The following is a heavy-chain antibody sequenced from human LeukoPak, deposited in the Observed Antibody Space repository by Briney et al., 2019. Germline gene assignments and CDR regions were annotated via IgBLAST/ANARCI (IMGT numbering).Heavy chain of an antibody. CDR2: ISAYNGNT. CDR1: GYTFTSYG. D-gene: IGHD4-23*01. Sequence: ASVKVSCKASGYTFTSYGISWVRQAPGQGLEWMGWISAYNGNTNYAQKLQDRVTMTTDTSTSTAYMELRSLRSDDTAVYYCARATPRHYGGPMGGNWFDPWGQGTLVTVSS. J-gene: IGHJ5*02. V-gene: IGHV1-18*01. CDR3: ARATPRHYGGPMGGNWFDP.